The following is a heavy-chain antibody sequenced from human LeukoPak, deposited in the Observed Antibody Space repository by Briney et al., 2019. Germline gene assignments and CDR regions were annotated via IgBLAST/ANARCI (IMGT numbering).Heavy chain of an antibody. CDR2: IYYRGST. Sequence: SETLSLTCTVSGGSVTDSYWSWIRQPPGKGLEWIGNIYYRGSTNYNPSLKSRVTISVDTSKNQFSLNLNSVTAADTAVYYCARYASHYGSGSYPFDYWGQGTLVTVSS. CDR3: ARYASHYGSGSYPFDY. V-gene: IGHV4-59*08. J-gene: IGHJ4*02. CDR1: GGSVTDSY. D-gene: IGHD3-10*01.